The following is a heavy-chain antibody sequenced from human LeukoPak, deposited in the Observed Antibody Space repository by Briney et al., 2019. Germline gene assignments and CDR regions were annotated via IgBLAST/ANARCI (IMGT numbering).Heavy chain of an antibody. Sequence: PSETLSLTCAVYGGSFSSYYWSWIRQPPGKGLEWIGEINHSGSTNYNPSPKSRVTISVDTSRNQFSLKMSSVTAADTAVYYCARSHVDTTVNNWGQGTLVTVSS. J-gene: IGHJ4*02. CDR2: INHSGST. D-gene: IGHD5-18*01. V-gene: IGHV4-34*01. CDR1: GGSFSSYY. CDR3: ARSHVDTTVNN.